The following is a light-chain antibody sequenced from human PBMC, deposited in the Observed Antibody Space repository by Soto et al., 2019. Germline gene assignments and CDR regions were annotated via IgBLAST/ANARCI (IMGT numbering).Light chain of an antibody. V-gene: IGKV1-5*03. CDR2: KAS. Sequence: DIQMTQSPSTLSASVGDRVTITCRASQSISTWLSWYQQKAGKAPKLLIYKASSLESGVPSRFSGSGSGTDFTLTISCLQSEDFATYYCQQYYSYPRTFGQGTRLEIK. CDR3: QQYYSYPRT. CDR1: QSISTW. J-gene: IGKJ5*01.